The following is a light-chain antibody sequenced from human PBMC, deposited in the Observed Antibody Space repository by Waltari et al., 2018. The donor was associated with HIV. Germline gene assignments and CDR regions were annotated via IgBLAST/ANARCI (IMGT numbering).Light chain of an antibody. J-gene: IGLJ3*02. Sequence: NFMLTQPHSVSESPGKTVTISCTRSSGSISSNYVHWYQQRPGSVPSSVIYEDNRRPSGVPDRFSGSIDSSSNSASLTISGLKTEDEADYYCQSYSDTSFWVFGGGTKVTVL. CDR3: QSYSDTSFWV. CDR2: EDN. CDR1: SGSISSNY. V-gene: IGLV6-57*04.